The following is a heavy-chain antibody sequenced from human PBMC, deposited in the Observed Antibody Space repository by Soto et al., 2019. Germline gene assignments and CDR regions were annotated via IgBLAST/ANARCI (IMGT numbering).Heavy chain of an antibody. J-gene: IGHJ4*02. D-gene: IGHD1-1*01. CDR3: ARGSGIVALPGELEDVNYDY. CDR2: INESGST. CDR1: GQSFSGHS. V-gene: IGHV4-34*01. Sequence: QVQLQQWGAGLVKPSETLSLSCAVYGQSFSGHSWAWIRQPPGKGLEWIGEINESGSTYYNPSLKSRVPIATDTSKNQFSLKLSSVSAADTAAYFCARGSGIVALPGELEDVNYDYWGQGTLVKRLL.